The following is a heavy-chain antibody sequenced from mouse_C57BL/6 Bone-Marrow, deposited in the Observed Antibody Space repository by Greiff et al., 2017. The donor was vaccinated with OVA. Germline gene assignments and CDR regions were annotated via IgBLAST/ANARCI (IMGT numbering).Heavy chain of an antibody. CDR1: GYTFTSYW. CDR3: ARADYEFAY. D-gene: IGHD2-4*01. CDR2: IDPSDSYT. Sequence: QVQLQQPGAELVMPGASVKLSCKASGYTFTSYWMHWVKQRPGQGLEWIGEIDPSDSYTNYNQKFKGKSTLTVDKSSSTAYMQLSSLTSEDSEGXYCARADYEFAYWGQGTRVTVSA. V-gene: IGHV1-69*01. J-gene: IGHJ3*01.